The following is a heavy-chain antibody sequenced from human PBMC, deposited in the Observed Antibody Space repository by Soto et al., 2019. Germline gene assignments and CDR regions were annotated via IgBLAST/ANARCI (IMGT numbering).Heavy chain of an antibody. CDR3: ATSQKGYNWNYFDH. Sequence: SETLSLTCAVSGGSISGSYYYWAWLRQSPGKGPEWIGSVFYTGFTSYNPSLESRVSVSVDTSKSQFSLKLSAVTAADTAVYYCATSQKGYNWNYFDHWGQGALVTVSS. J-gene: IGHJ4*02. CDR1: GGSISGSYYY. V-gene: IGHV4-39*01. D-gene: IGHD1-20*01. CDR2: VFYTGFT.